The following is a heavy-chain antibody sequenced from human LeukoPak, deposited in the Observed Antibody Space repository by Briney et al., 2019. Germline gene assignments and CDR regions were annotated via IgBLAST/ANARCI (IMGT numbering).Heavy chain of an antibody. J-gene: IGHJ4*02. CDR1: GYTSTSYA. V-gene: IGHV1-3*01. Sequence: GASVKVSCKASGYTSTSYAIHWVRQAPGQRREWMGWISAGNGNTKYSQNFQGRVTFISNTSATTAFMELSSLRSEDAAVYYCAGDSGSGSNDYWGQGTLVTVSS. CDR3: AGDSGSGSNDY. D-gene: IGHD1-26*01. CDR2: ISAGNGNT.